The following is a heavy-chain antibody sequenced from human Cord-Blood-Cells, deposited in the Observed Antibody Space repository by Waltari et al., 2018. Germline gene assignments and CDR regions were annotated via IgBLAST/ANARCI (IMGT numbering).Heavy chain of an antibody. J-gene: IGHJ4*02. Sequence: QVQPVQSGAEVKKPGASVKVSCKVSGYTLTELSMHWVRQAPGEGREWMGGFDPEDGETIYAQKFQGRVTMTEDTSTDTAYMELSSLRSEDTAVYYCATTGGGTQLGIFDYWGQGTLVTVSS. CDR3: ATTGGGTQLGIFDY. CDR1: GYTLTELS. V-gene: IGHV1-24*01. D-gene: IGHD7-27*01. CDR2: FDPEDGET.